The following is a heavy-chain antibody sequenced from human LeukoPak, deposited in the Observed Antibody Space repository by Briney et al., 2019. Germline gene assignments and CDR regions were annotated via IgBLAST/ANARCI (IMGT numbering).Heavy chain of an antibody. V-gene: IGHV1-24*01. CDR2: FDPEDGET. CDR1: GYTFTSYG. CDR3: ATNFLYYDSSGQDY. D-gene: IGHD3-22*01. J-gene: IGHJ4*02. Sequence: ASVKVSCKASGYTFTSYGISWVRQAPGQGLEWMGGFDPEDGETIYAQKFQGRVTMTEDTSTDTAYMELSSLRSEDTAVYYCATNFLYYDSSGQDYWGQGTLVTVSS.